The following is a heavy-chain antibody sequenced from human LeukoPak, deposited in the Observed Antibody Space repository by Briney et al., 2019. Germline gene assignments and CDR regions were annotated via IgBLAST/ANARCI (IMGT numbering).Heavy chain of an antibody. V-gene: IGHV3-43*02. D-gene: IGHD3-22*01. CDR3: AKDSAIVSSSYSYNWFDF. CDR2: ISGDGGST. CDR1: GFIFYDYA. Sequence: GGSLRLSCAASGFIFYDYAMHWVRQAPGKGLEWVCLISGDGGSTYFADSVKGRFTISRDNSKNSLYPQMNSLRTEDTAFYYCAKDSAIVSSSYSYNWFDFWGQGTLVTVSS. J-gene: IGHJ5*01.